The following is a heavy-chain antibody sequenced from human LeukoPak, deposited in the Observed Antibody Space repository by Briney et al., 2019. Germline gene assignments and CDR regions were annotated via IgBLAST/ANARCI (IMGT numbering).Heavy chain of an antibody. D-gene: IGHD3-10*01. J-gene: IGHJ2*01. CDR1: GFTFSDYY. CDR3: ARDPNYYGSGSYYNRLFDL. V-gene: IGHV3-11*01. Sequence: PGGSLRLSCAASGFTFSDYYMSWIRQAPGKGREWVSYISSSGSTIYYADSVKGRFTISRDNAKNSLYLQMNSLRAEDTAVYYCARDPNYYGSGSYYNRLFDLWGRGTLVTVSS. CDR2: ISSSGSTI.